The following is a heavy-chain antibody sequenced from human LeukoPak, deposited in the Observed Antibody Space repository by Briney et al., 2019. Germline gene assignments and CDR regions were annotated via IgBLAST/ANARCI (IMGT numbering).Heavy chain of an antibody. D-gene: IGHD6-13*01. CDR3: AGPRNSWATALDY. CDR1: GFTVSSNY. V-gene: IGHV3-66*02. J-gene: IGHJ4*02. CDR2: IYSGGST. Sequence: GGSLRLSCAASGFTVSSNYMSRVRQAPGKGLEWVSVIYSGGSTYYADSVKGRFTISRDNSKNTVYLQMNSLRAEDTAVYYCAGPRNSWATALDYWGQGTLVTVSS.